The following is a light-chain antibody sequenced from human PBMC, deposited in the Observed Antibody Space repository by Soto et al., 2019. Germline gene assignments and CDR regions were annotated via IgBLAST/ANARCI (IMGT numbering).Light chain of an antibody. CDR3: QQYGYSAIT. V-gene: IGKV3-20*01. J-gene: IGKJ5*01. CDR2: AGS. Sequence: VLAHSVSAVSLPPRERATLSCRASQSVSSIHLAWYQHKPGQAPRLLVHAGSRRATGSPDRFSGGGSGTDFTLTISRLEPEDFAVYYCQQYGYSAITFGQ. CDR1: QSVSSIH.